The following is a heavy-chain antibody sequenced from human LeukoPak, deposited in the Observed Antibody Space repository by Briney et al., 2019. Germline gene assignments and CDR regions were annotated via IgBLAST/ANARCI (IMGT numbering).Heavy chain of an antibody. Sequence: SETLSLTCTVSGDSVSSGYYYWNWIRQPPGKGLEWIGRIYYSGSTNYNPSLKSRVTISVDTSKNQFSLRLSSVIAADTAVYFCATVGGSGWFDYWGQGTLVAVSS. D-gene: IGHD6-19*01. CDR2: IYYSGST. J-gene: IGHJ4*02. CDR3: ATVGGSGWFDY. CDR1: GDSVSSGYYY. V-gene: IGHV4-61*01.